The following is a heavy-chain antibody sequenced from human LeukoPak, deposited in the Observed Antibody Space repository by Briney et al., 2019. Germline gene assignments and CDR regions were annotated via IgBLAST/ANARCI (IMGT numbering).Heavy chain of an antibody. CDR1: GGTFSSYA. Sequence: SVKVSCKASGGTFSSYAISWVRQAPGQGLEWMGGIIPIFGTANYAQKFQGRVTITTDESTSTAYMELSSLRSEDTAVYYCARGRYSGYDSKTDLDYWGQGTLVTVSS. CDR2: IIPIFGTA. CDR3: ARGRYSGYDSKTDLDY. V-gene: IGHV1-69*05. D-gene: IGHD5-12*01. J-gene: IGHJ4*02.